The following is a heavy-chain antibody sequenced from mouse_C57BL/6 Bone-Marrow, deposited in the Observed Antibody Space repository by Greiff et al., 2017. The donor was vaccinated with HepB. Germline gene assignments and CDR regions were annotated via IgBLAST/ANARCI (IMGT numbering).Heavy chain of an antibody. J-gene: IGHJ3*01. CDR2: IYPGDGDT. CDR3: ARPHYYGRAAWFAY. D-gene: IGHD1-1*01. V-gene: IGHV1-82*01. CDR1: GYAFSSSW. Sequence: QVQLQQSGPELVKPGASVKISCKASGYAFSSSWMNWVKQRPGKGLEWIGRIYPGDGDTNYNGKFKGKATLTADKSSSKAYMQLSSLTSEDSSVYFCARPHYYGRAAWFAYWGQGTLVTVSA.